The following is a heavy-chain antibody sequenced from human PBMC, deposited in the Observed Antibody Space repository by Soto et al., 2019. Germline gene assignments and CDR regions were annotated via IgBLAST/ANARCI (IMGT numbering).Heavy chain of an antibody. CDR3: ARSEGGYCSTYTCYPNWFDP. V-gene: IGHV5-51*01. CDR1: GPRFPNRW. Sequence: PGESLKISCNYSGPRFPNRWFAWVRQVPGKGLEWMGIIYPADSDTRYSPSFEGQVTISADKSISTAYLQWSSLKAPDTAMYYCARSEGGYCSTYTCYPNWFDPWGQGTLVTVSS. CDR2: IYPADSDT. J-gene: IGHJ5*02. D-gene: IGHD2-15*01.